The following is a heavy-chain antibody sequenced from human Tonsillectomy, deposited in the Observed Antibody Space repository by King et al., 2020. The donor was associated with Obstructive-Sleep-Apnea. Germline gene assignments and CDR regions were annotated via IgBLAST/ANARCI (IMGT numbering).Heavy chain of an antibody. Sequence: QLQESGPGLVKPSQTLSLTCAVSGASISSGGYSWSWIRQSPGEGLDWIGCIYYGGSAYYNPSLKNRVTISVDMSKNQFSLRLSSGTAADTAVYYCAREGGFDPDAFYSWGQGTMVTASS. D-gene: IGHD5-12*01. V-gene: IGHV4-30-4*07. CDR1: GASISSGGYS. CDR3: AREGGFDPDAFYS. J-gene: IGHJ3*02. CDR2: IYYGGSA.